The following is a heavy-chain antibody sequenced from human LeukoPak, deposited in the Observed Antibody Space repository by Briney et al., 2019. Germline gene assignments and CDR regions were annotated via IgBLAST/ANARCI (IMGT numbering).Heavy chain of an antibody. V-gene: IGHV3-30*18. CDR1: GFSFSSYA. CDR3: AKDHRDGFDY. J-gene: IGHJ4*02. D-gene: IGHD3-10*01. CDR2: ISYDGSNK. Sequence: GGSLRLSCAASGFSFSSYAMNWVRQAPGKGLEWVAVISYDGSNKYYADSVKGRFTISRDNSKNTLYLQMNSLRAEDTAVYYCAKDHRDGFDYWGQGTLVTVSS.